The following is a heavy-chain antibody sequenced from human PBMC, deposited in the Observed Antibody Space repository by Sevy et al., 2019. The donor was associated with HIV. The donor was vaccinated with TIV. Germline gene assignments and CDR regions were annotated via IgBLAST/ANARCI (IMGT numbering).Heavy chain of an antibody. Sequence: GGSLRLSCAASGFTFSSYEMSWVRQAPWKGLEWVSYISNSGTTIYYSDSVKGRFTISRDNARNSLYLQRNSLRAEDTAIYYCARDLPPSATTVAHFDCWGQGTLVTVSS. CDR1: GFTFSSYE. J-gene: IGHJ4*02. CDR2: ISNSGTTI. V-gene: IGHV3-48*03. D-gene: IGHD4-17*01. CDR3: ARDLPPSATTVAHFDC.